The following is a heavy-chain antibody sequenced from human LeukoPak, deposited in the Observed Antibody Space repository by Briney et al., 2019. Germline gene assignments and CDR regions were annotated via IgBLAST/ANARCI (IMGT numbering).Heavy chain of an antibody. Sequence: EPGGSLRLSCAASGFTFSDYYMSWLRQAPGKGLEWVSYISGSGRTIYYADSVKGRFTISRDNAKNSLYLQMNSLRAEDTAVYYCARDIVVVPLVMGWFDPWGQGTLVTVSS. D-gene: IGHD2-2*01. CDR2: ISGSGRTI. CDR3: ARDIVVVPLVMGWFDP. J-gene: IGHJ5*02. V-gene: IGHV3-11*01. CDR1: GFTFSDYY.